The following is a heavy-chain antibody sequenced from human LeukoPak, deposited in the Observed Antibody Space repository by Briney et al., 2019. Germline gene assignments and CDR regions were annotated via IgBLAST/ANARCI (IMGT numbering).Heavy chain of an antibody. CDR1: GYRFTGYW. CDR2: IYPGDSDT. V-gene: IGHV5-51*01. J-gene: IGHJ4*02. CDR3: ARSLYGTGSYLDY. D-gene: IGHD3-10*01. Sequence: GESLKISCKGSGYRFTGYWIAWVRQMPGKGLEWMGIIYPGDSDTRYSPSFQGHITISADKSISTAYLQWSSLKASDTAMYYCARSLYGTGSYLDYWGQGTLVTVSS.